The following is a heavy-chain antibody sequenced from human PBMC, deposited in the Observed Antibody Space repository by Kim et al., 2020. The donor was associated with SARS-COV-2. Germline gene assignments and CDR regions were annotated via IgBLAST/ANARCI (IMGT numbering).Heavy chain of an antibody. CDR1: GGSFSGYY. CDR2: INHSGST. D-gene: IGHD2-15*01. Sequence: SETLSLTCAVYGGSFSGYYWSWIRQPPGKGLEWIGEINHSGSTNYNPSLKSRVTISVDTSKNQFSLKLSSVTAADTAVYYCARGSGGSRPTYYYGMDVWGQGTTVTVSS. CDR3: ARGSGGSRPTYYYGMDV. V-gene: IGHV4-34*01. J-gene: IGHJ6*02.